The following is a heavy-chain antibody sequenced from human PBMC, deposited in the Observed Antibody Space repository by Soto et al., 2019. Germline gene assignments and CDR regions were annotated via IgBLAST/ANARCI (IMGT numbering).Heavy chain of an antibody. V-gene: IGHV3-13*01. CDR2: IGTAGDT. D-gene: IGHD3-10*01. J-gene: IGHJ6*03. CDR3: ARGFGSFYYMDV. Sequence: EVQLVESGGGLVQPGGSLRLSCAASGFTFSSYDMHWVRQAPGRGLEWVSVIGTAGDTSYRGSVKGRFTISREKANNSLYLQMNSLLARDTAVYYCARGFGSFYYMDVWGKGTTVTVSS. CDR1: GFTFSSYD.